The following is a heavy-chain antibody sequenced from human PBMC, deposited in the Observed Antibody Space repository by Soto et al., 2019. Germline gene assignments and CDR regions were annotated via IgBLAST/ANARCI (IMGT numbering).Heavy chain of an antibody. V-gene: IGHV2-5*02. J-gene: IGHJ4*02. CDR2: IYWDDDK. D-gene: IGHD3-10*01. CDR3: AHLAGSGPFDY. Sequence: QITLKESGPTLVKPTQTLALTCTFSGFSLSTSGVGVGWIRQPPGKALEWLALIYWDDDKRYSPSLQSRLPITKDTSKNQVVLTMTTMHPADTGTYYCAHLAGSGPFDYWGQGTLVTVSS. CDR1: GFSLSTSGVG.